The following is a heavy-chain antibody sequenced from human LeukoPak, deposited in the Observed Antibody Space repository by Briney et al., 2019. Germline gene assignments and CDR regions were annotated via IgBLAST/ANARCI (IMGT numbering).Heavy chain of an antibody. Sequence: SETLSLTCTVSGDSIGSYYWNWIRQPPGKGLEWIGYISYSGTTIYNPSLTSRVTISLDTSKNQISLKLSSVTAADTAVYYCARGGMKMTYYFDYWGQGTLVTVSS. CDR3: ARGGMKMTYYFDY. CDR1: GDSIGSYY. D-gene: IGHD2-21*02. V-gene: IGHV4-59*01. J-gene: IGHJ4*02. CDR2: ISYSGTT.